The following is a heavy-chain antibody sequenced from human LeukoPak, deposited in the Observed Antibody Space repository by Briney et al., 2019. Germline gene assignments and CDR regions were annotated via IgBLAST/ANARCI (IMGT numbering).Heavy chain of an antibody. CDR2: INHSGST. J-gene: IGHJ4*02. CDR3: ARRRRGSGSNYNFDY. V-gene: IGHV4-34*01. CDR1: GGSFSGYY. Sequence: SETLSLTCAVYGGSFSGYYWSWIRQPPGKGLEWIGEINHSGSTNYNPSLKSRVTISVDTSKNQFSLKLSSVTAADTAVYYCARRRRGSGSNYNFDYWGQGTLVTVSS. D-gene: IGHD3-10*01.